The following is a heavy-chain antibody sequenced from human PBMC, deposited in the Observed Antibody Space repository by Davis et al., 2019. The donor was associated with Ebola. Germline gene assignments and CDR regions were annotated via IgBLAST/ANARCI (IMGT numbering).Heavy chain of an antibody. CDR3: TRQNRIAVAGRSPHHYYYYGMDV. J-gene: IGHJ6*02. V-gene: IGHV3-73*01. D-gene: IGHD6-19*01. CDR1: GFTFSGSA. Sequence: GGSLRLSCAASGFTFSGSAMHWVRQASGKGLEWVCPIRSKANSSATAYAASVKGRFTISRDDSKNTAYLQRNSLKTEDTALYYCTRQNRIAVAGRSPHHYYYYGMDVWGQGTTVTVSS. CDR2: IRSKANSSAT.